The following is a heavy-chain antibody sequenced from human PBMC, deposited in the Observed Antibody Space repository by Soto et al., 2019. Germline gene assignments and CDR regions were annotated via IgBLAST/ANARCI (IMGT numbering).Heavy chain of an antibody. J-gene: IGHJ4*02. D-gene: IGHD3-3*02. CDR2: IWFDGSKK. V-gene: IGHV3-33*01. CDR3: ARGSDSISWSYFDY. Sequence: QVQLVESGGGVVQPGRSLRLSCAASGFTFSNYGLHWVRQAPGKGLEWVAVIWFDGSKKHYADSVKGRFTISRDDSKNTLYLQMNSLRADDTAVYYCARGSDSISWSYFDYWGQGTLVTVS. CDR1: GFTFSNYG.